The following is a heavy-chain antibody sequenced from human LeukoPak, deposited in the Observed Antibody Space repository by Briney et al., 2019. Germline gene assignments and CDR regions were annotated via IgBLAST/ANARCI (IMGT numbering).Heavy chain of an antibody. V-gene: IGHV3-30*02. Sequence: GGSLRLSCAACGFTFRSFGMHWVRQAPGKGLGGVAFIRYNGVIKLYSVSVKGRFTICRDNSKNTLPLPMHCLSTRHKPVYLCAQGPPYYHNSTWISWGQGTLVSVSS. CDR2: IRYNGVIK. J-gene: IGHJ4*02. CDR1: GFTFRSFG. D-gene: IGHD2/OR15-2a*01. CDR3: AQGPPYYHNSTWIS.